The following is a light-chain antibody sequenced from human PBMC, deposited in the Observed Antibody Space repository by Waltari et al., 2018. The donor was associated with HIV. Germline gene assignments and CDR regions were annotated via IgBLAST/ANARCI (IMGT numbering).Light chain of an antibody. J-gene: IGLJ2*01. Sequence: QSALTQPASVSGYPGQSITIPCTGTSSDVGSYNLVSWYQQHPGKAPTLMIYEVSKRPSGVSHRFSGSKSGNTASLTISGLQAEDEADYYCCSYAGSSTFVVFGGGTKLTVL. CDR3: CSYAGSSTFVV. CDR1: SSDVGSYNL. V-gene: IGLV2-23*02. CDR2: EVS.